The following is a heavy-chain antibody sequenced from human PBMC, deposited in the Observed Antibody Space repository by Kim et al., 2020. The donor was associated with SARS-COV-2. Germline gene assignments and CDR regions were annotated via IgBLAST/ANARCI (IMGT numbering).Heavy chain of an antibody. CDR3: ARDGRSTNCYSMSDNWFAP. V-gene: IGHV1-18*01. CDR2: ISEGNT. CDR1: GYTFTNYG. J-gene: IGHJ5*02. Sequence: ASVKVSCKASGYTFTNYGISWVRQAPGQGLEWMGWISEGNTNYVQKFQGRVTITTDTSTSAAYLELRIMKSNDTAVYFCARDGRSTNCYSMSDNWFAPWGQGTLVTVSS. D-gene: IGHD2-2*01.